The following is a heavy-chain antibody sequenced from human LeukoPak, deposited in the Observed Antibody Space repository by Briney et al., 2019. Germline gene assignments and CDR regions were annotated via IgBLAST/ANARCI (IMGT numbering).Heavy chain of an antibody. CDR2: IKQDGSEK. Sequence: GGSLRLSCAASGFTFSSYWMSWVRQAPGKGLEWVANIKQDGSEKYYVDSVKGRFTISRDNSKNTLYLQMNSLRAEDTAVYYCAKEDIGIAAADYFDYWGQGTLVTVSS. D-gene: IGHD6-13*01. V-gene: IGHV3-7*01. CDR3: AKEDIGIAAADYFDY. CDR1: GFTFSSYW. J-gene: IGHJ4*02.